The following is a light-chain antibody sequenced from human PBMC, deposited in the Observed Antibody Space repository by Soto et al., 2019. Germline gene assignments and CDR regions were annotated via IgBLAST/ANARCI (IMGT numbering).Light chain of an antibody. CDR2: GAS. CDR3: QQYNNWTPLT. V-gene: IGKV3D-15*01. Sequence: EIVMTQSPATLSVSPGERATLSCRASQSVSSNLAWYQQKPGQAPRLLIYGASTRATGIPARFSGSGSGTEFTLTMSSLQSEDFAVYYCQQYNNWTPLTFGGGNKVEIK. CDR1: QSVSSN. J-gene: IGKJ4*01.